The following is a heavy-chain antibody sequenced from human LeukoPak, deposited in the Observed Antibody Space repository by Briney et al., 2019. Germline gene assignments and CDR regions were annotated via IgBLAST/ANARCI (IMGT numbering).Heavy chain of an antibody. Sequence: SETLSLTCTVSGGSIRSSYYYWGWIRQPPGKGLEWIGSIYDSGSTNYNPSLKSRVTISVDTSKNQFSLKLSSVTAADTAVYYCARGLRGVYSYGLDRKYYFDYWGQGTLVTVSS. J-gene: IGHJ4*02. V-gene: IGHV4-39*07. CDR1: GGSIRSSYYY. D-gene: IGHD5-18*01. CDR3: ARGLRGVYSYGLDRKYYFDY. CDR2: IYDSGST.